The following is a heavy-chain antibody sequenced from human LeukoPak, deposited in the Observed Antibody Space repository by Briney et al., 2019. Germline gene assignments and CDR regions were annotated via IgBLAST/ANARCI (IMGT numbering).Heavy chain of an antibody. V-gene: IGHV3-48*01. CDR1: GFTFSSYS. CDR2: ISSSSSTI. CDR3: AKDQYCTSTSCYVGY. Sequence: GGSLRLSCAASGFTFSSYSMNWVRQAPGKGLEWVSYISSSSSTIYYVDSVKGRFTISRDNAKNSLYLQMNSLRAEDTAVYYCAKDQYCTSTSCYVGYWGQGTLVTVSS. D-gene: IGHD2-2*01. J-gene: IGHJ4*02.